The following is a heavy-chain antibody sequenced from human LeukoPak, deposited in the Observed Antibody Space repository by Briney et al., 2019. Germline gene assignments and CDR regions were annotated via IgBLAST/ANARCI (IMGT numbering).Heavy chain of an antibody. D-gene: IGHD2-21*02. J-gene: IGHJ4*02. CDR2: ISSSSSYI. CDR1: EFSFSSYT. Sequence: PGGSLRLSCAASEFSFSSYTMNWVRQAPGKGLEWASIISSSSSYIYYADSVKGRFTISRDNAKNALYLQMNSLRVEDTAVYYCARDGRCGGDCYASWGQGTLVTVSS. CDR3: ARDGRCGGDCYAS. V-gene: IGHV3-21*01.